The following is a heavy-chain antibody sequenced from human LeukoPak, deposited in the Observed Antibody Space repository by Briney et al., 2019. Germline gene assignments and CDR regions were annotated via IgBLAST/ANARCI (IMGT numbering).Heavy chain of an antibody. D-gene: IGHD1-14*01. CDR3: ARKGLKVEPYFDY. V-gene: IGHV4-31*03. J-gene: IGHJ4*02. Sequence: SQTLSLTCTVSGGSISSGGYYWSWIRQHPGKGLEWIGYIYYSGSTYYNPSLKSRITISVDTSKNQFSLKLSSVTAADTAVYYCARKGLKVEPYFDYWGRGTLVTVSS. CDR1: GGSISSGGYY. CDR2: IYYSGST.